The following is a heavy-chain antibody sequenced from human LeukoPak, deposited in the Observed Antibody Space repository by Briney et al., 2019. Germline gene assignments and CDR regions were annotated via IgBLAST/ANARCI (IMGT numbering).Heavy chain of an antibody. D-gene: IGHD5-24*01. CDR1: GYTFTSYW. V-gene: IGHV5-51*01. Sequence: GESLKISCKGTGYTFTSYWIGWVRQMPGKGLEWMGIIYPGDSVTRYSPSFQGQVTISADKSISTAYLQWSSLKASDTAMYYCARRGDGYNLNFDYWGHGNLVTVSS. J-gene: IGHJ4*01. CDR2: IYPGDSVT. CDR3: ARRGDGYNLNFDY.